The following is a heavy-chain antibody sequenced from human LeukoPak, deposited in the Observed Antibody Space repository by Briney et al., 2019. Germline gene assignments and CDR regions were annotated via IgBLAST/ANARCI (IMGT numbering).Heavy chain of an antibody. J-gene: IGHJ4*02. V-gene: IGHV4-61*02. CDR1: GASINSGSYY. D-gene: IGHD6-13*01. CDR2: IYASGNT. CDR3: ARRLYSSGTTGVDY. Sequence: SQTLSLTCTVSGASINSGSYYWTWIRQPAGKGLEWIGRIYASGNTDYSPSLKSRLTISLDTSKNQFSLRLSSVTAADTAVYYCARRLYSSGTTGVDYWGQGTLVTVSS.